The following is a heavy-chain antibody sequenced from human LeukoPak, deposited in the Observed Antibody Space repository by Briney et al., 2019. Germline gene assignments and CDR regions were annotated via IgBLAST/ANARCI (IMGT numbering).Heavy chain of an antibody. J-gene: IGHJ4*02. D-gene: IGHD2/OR15-2a*01. Sequence: SETLSLTCAVSGYSIGSGYYWGWIRQPPGKGLEWIGSIYHSGSTYYNPSLKSRVTISVDTSKNQFSLKLSSVTAADTAVYYCARQESGFDFDYWGQGTLVTVSS. CDR1: GYSIGSGYY. V-gene: IGHV4-38-2*01. CDR2: IYHSGST. CDR3: ARQESGFDFDY.